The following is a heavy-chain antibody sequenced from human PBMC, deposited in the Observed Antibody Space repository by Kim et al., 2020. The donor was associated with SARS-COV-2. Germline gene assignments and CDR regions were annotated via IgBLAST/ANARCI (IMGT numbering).Heavy chain of an antibody. CDR2: ISYDGTKN. CDR1: GLTFSTFG. CDR3: QLSGVSHSYYFYAMDV. Sequence: GGSLRLSCAACGLTFSTFGMHWVRQAPGKGLEWVAVISYDGTKNYYADSVKGRFTISRDNSKNTLYLQMNSLRAEDTAVYYCQLSGVSHSYYFYAMDVWGQGTTVTVSS. J-gene: IGHJ6*02. V-gene: IGHV3-30*03. D-gene: IGHD1-26*01.